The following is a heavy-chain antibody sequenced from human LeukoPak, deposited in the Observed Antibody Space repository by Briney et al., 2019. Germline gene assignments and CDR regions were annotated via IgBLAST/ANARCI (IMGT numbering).Heavy chain of an antibody. Sequence: EASVKVSCKASGNTFTRNYIQWVRQAPGQGLEWMGIISPSGDSTTYAQKFQGRVTMTRDTSTRTVYMGLSSLRSEDTAVYYCARDAGYYVSGSSLDYWGQGTLVSVSS. CDR3: ARDAGYYVSGSSLDY. V-gene: IGHV1-46*01. CDR1: GNTFTRNY. CDR2: ISPSGDST. D-gene: IGHD3-10*01. J-gene: IGHJ4*02.